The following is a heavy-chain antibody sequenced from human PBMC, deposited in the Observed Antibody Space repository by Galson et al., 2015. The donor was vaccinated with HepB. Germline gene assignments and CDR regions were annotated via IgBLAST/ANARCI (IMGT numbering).Heavy chain of an antibody. D-gene: IGHD2-8*01. J-gene: IGHJ3*02. CDR2: ISYDGSNK. CDR3: AKGLMVYAAFDAFDI. V-gene: IGHV3-30*18. Sequence: SLRLSCAASGFTFSSYGMHWVRQAPGKGLEWVAVISYDGSNKYYADSVKGRFTISRDNSKNTLYLQMNSLRAEDTAVYYCAKGLMVYAAFDAFDIWGQGTMVTVSS. CDR1: GFTFSSYG.